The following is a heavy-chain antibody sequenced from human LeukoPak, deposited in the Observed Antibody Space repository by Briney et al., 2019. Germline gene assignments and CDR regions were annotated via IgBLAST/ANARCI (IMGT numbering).Heavy chain of an antibody. D-gene: IGHD6-19*01. CDR1: GFTFSSYG. Sequence: PGRSLRLSCAASGFTFSSYGMHWVRQAPGKGLEWVAVIWYDGSNKYYADSVKGRFTISRDNSKNTLYLQMSSLRAEDTAVYYCAKDQAVAGPGWYYMDVWGKGTTVTVSS. J-gene: IGHJ6*03. CDR3: AKDQAVAGPGWYYMDV. CDR2: IWYDGSNK. V-gene: IGHV3-33*06.